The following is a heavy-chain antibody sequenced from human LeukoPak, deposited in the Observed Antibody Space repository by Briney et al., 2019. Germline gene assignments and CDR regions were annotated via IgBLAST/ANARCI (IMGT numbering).Heavy chain of an antibody. CDR1: GFTFGDYA. V-gene: IGHV3-49*04. CDR3: TRDKIGGWSGNDSYHYYYYYMDV. CDR2: IRSKAYGGTI. Sequence: GGSLRLSCTASGFTFGDYAMSWVRQAPGKGLEWVGFIRSKAYGGTIEYAASVKGRFTISRDDSKSIAYLQMNSLKTEDTAVYYCTRDKIGGWSGNDSYHYYYYYMDVWGKGTTVTISS. J-gene: IGHJ6*03. D-gene: IGHD5-12*01.